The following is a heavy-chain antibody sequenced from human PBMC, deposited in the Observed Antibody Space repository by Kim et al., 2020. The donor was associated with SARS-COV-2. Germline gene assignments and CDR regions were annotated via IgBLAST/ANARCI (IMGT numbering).Heavy chain of an antibody. CDR3: SRQESVTAYYSYGMDV. V-gene: IGHV3-23*01. Sequence: GGSLRLSCAASGFTFGNYAMNWVRQAPGKGLEWVSGVSGYGGSTYYADSVKGRFTISRDNSNKMLYLQMDSLRAEDTALYYCSRQESVTAYYSYGMDVWGQGTAVTVSS. J-gene: IGHJ6*02. D-gene: IGHD2-21*02. CDR2: VSGYGGST. CDR1: GFTFGNYA.